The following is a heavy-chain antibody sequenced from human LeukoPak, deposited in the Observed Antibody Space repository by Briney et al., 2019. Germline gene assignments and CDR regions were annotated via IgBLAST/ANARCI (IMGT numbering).Heavy chain of an antibody. D-gene: IGHD6-19*01. Sequence: GGSLRLSCAASGFTFISYWMSLVRQTPGKGLDGVANIKQDRSEKYHVEFANGRLTISRDNAKNLMYLQMNSLRAEDTAVYYCARDYAGGWHHFDSWGQGALVTVSS. CDR1: GFTFISYW. CDR2: IKQDRSEK. J-gene: IGHJ4*02. V-gene: IGHV3-7*04. CDR3: ARDYAGGWHHFDS.